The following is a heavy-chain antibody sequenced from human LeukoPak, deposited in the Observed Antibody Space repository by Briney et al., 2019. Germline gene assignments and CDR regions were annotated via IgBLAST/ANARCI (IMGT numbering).Heavy chain of an antibody. CDR3: ARDRRYYDSSGYIRGFDY. D-gene: IGHD3-22*01. J-gene: IGHJ4*02. CDR2: IYHSGST. CDR1: GGSISSSNW. V-gene: IGHV4-4*02. Sequence: SGTLSLTCAVSGGSISSSNWWSWVRQPPGKGLEWIGEIYHSGSTNYNPSLKSRVTISVDKSKNQFSLKLSSVTAADTAVYYCARDRRYYDSSGYIRGFDYWGQGTLVTVSS.